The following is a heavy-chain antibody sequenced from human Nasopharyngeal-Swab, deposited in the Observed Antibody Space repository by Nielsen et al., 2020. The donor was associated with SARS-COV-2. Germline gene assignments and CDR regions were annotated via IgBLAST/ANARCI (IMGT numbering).Heavy chain of an antibody. CDR3: ARDYYDSSGYYYYYYYYYGMDV. Sequence: GGSLRLSCAASGFTFSSYGMHWVRQAPGKGLEWVAVIWYDGSNKYYAASVKGRFTISRDNSKNALYLQMNSLRAEDTAVYYCARDYYDSSGYYYYYYYYYGMDVWGQGTTVTVSS. CDR2: IWYDGSNK. V-gene: IGHV3-33*01. CDR1: GFTFSSYG. J-gene: IGHJ6*02. D-gene: IGHD3-22*01.